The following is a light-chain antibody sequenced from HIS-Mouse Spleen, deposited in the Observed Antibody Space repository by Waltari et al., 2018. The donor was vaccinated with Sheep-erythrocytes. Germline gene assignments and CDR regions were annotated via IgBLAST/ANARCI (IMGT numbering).Light chain of an antibody. CDR3: QQLNSYPST. Sequence: DIQLTQSPSFLSASVGDRVTITCRASQGISSYLAWYQQKPGKAPKLLIYAASTLQSGVPSRFSGSGSGTEFTLTNSSLQPEDFATDYCQQLNSYPSTFGPGTKVDIK. CDR1: QGISSY. J-gene: IGKJ3*01. V-gene: IGKV1-9*01. CDR2: AAS.